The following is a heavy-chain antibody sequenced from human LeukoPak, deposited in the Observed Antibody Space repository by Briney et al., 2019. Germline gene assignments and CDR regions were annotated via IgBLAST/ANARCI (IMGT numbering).Heavy chain of an antibody. Sequence: GGSLRLSCAASGFTFSSYAMSWVCQAPGKGLEWVSAISGSGGSTYYADSVKGRFTISRDNSKNTLYLQMNSLRAEDTAVYYCAKNQMGYSYGPNWFDPWGQGTLVTVSS. J-gene: IGHJ5*02. CDR3: AKNQMGYSYGPNWFDP. V-gene: IGHV3-23*01. CDR1: GFTFSSYA. D-gene: IGHD5-18*01. CDR2: ISGSGGST.